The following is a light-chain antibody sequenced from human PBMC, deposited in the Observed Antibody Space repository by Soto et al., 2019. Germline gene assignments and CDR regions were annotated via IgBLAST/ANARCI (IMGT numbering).Light chain of an antibody. CDR1: QSVNNY. Sequence: EVVLTQSPATLSLSPGERATLSCRASQSVNNYLAWYQQRPGQAPRLLIYDASNRATGIPARFSGSGSGTDFTLTISSLEPEDFAVYYCQHRSIGITFGGGTKVHIK. CDR3: QHRSIGIT. V-gene: IGKV3-11*01. CDR2: DAS. J-gene: IGKJ4*01.